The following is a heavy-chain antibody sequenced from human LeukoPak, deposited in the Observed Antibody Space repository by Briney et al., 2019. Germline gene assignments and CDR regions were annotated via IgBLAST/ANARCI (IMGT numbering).Heavy chain of an antibody. J-gene: IGHJ4*02. CDR2: INHSGST. CDR3: ARGLTGSRRYFDS. CDR1: GGSFSGYY. Sequence: SETLSLTCAVYGGSFSGYYWSWIRQPPGKGLEWIGEINHSGSTNYNPSLKSRVTISVDTSKNQFSLKLSSMTAADTAVYYCARGLTGSRRYFDSWGRETLVTVSS. D-gene: IGHD3-10*01. V-gene: IGHV4-34*01.